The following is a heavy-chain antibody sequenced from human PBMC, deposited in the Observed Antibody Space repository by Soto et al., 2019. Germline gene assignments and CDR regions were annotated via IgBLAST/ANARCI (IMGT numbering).Heavy chain of an antibody. Sequence: VKVSCKASGGTFSTYTIIWVRQAPGQGLEWMGRIIPMLDITNTAQSFQGRVMITADKSTSTAYLELSALRSDDTAIYFCTLGSWSAETFDIWGRGTMVTVSS. V-gene: IGHV1-69*02. CDR2: IIPMLDIT. CDR1: GGTFSTYT. D-gene: IGHD6-13*01. CDR3: TLGSWSAETFDI. J-gene: IGHJ3*02.